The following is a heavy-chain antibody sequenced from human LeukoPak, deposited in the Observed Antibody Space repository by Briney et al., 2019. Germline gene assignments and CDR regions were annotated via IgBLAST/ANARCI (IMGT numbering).Heavy chain of an antibody. Sequence: SETLSLTCAVSGGSISSGGYSWSWIRQPPGKGLEWIGYIYDSGSTYYNPSLKSRVTISVDRSKNQFSLKLSSVTAADTAVYYCARAGGATTIPSDAFDIWGQGTMVTVSS. D-gene: IGHD5-12*01. J-gene: IGHJ3*02. CDR1: GGSISSGGYS. V-gene: IGHV4-30-2*01. CDR2: IYDSGST. CDR3: ARAGGATTIPSDAFDI.